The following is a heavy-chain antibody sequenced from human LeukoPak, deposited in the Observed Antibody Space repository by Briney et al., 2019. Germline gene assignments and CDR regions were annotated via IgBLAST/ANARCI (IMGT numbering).Heavy chain of an antibody. Sequence: GGSLRLSCAASGFTFSNYAMSWVRQAPGKGLEWVSAISGSGGSTYYADSVEGRFTISRDNAKNSLYLQMNSLRAEDTAVYYCARGLMYMMGYAFDIWGQGTMVTVSS. CDR3: ARGLMYMMGYAFDI. V-gene: IGHV3-23*01. CDR1: GFTFSNYA. CDR2: ISGSGGST. J-gene: IGHJ3*02. D-gene: IGHD3-16*01.